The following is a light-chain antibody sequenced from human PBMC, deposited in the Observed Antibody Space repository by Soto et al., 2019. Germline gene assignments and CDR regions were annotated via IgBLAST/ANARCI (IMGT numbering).Light chain of an antibody. CDR3: QQSSSTPQT. Sequence: DIQMTQSPSSLSASVGDRVTITCRASQSISSYLNWYQQKPGKAPKLLIYAASSLQSGVPSRFSGSWSGTDFTLAISSLQPEDFATYYCQQSSSTPQTFGGGTKVDIK. J-gene: IGKJ4*01. CDR2: AAS. V-gene: IGKV1-39*01. CDR1: QSISSY.